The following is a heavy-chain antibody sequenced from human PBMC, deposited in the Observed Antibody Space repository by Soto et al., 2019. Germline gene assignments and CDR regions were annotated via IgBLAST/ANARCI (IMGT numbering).Heavy chain of an antibody. CDR3: ARDSSSWNRRAFDI. V-gene: IGHV4-34*01. D-gene: IGHD6-13*01. CDR1: GGAFSGYY. J-gene: IGHJ3*02. CDR2: ITHSGST. Sequence: QVQLQQWGAGLLKPSETLSLTCAVYGGAFSGYYWSWIRRPPGKGLEWMGEITHSGSTNYNPSLKSPVAISVNTSKNQSSLKLSSVTAADTAVYYWARDSSSWNRRAFDIWGQGTMVTVSS.